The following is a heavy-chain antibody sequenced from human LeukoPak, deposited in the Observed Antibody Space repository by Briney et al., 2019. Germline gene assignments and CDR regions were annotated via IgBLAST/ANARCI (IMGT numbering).Heavy chain of an antibody. CDR2: IIPIFGTA. V-gene: IGHV1-69*05. D-gene: IGHD1-26*01. Sequence: ASVKVSCKASGGTFSSYAISWVRQAPGQGLEWMGRIIPIFGTANYAQKFQGRVTITTDESTSTAYMELSSLRSEDTAVYYCARDNRSGSYYDDYYYYYYYMDVWGKGTTVTVSS. CDR1: GGTFSSYA. J-gene: IGHJ6*03. CDR3: ARDNRSGSYYDDYYYYYYYMDV.